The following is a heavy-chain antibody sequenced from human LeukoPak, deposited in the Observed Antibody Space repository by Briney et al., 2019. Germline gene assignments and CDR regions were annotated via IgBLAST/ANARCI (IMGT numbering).Heavy chain of an antibody. CDR3: ARAPPRIAARPISNWFDP. J-gene: IGHJ5*02. V-gene: IGHV4-34*01. CDR1: GGSFSGYY. D-gene: IGHD6-6*01. CDR2: INHSGST. Sequence: SETLSLTCAVYGGSFSGYYWSWIRQPPGKGLEWIGEINHSGSTNYNPSLKSRVTISVDTSKNQFSLKLSSVTAADTAVYYCARAPPRIAARPISNWFDPWGQGTLVIVSS.